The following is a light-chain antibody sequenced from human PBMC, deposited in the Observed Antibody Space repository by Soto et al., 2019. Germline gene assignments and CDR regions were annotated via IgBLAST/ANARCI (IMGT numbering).Light chain of an antibody. CDR2: DVS. J-gene: IGLJ1*01. V-gene: IGLV2-14*01. CDR1: SSDVGGYNY. CDR3: SSYTSSTTPFYV. Sequence: LTQPASVSGSPGQSITISCTGTSSDVGGYNYVSWYQQHPGKAPKLMIYDVSNRPSGVSNRFSGSKSGNTASLTISGLQAEDEADYYCSSYTSSTTPFYVFGTGTKVTVL.